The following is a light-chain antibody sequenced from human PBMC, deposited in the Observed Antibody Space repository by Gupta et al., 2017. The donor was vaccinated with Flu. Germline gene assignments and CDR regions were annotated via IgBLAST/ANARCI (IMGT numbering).Light chain of an antibody. CDR3: CSYAGTSIHVV. V-gene: IGLV2-23*02. Sequence: QSALTQPASVSGSPGQSITISCTGSSSDVGNYNLVSWYQQHPGKAPKLMIYDVSKRPSGVSNRFSGSKSANTASLTISGLQGDDEAEYYCCSYAGTSIHVVFGGGTKLTVL. J-gene: IGLJ2*01. CDR2: DVS. CDR1: SSDVGNYNL.